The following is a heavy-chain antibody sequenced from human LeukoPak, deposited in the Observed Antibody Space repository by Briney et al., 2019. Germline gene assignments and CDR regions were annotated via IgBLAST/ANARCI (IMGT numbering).Heavy chain of an antibody. CDR3: AKDLDGGTAAAGNVFGS. CDR2: ISGGGNT. CDR1: GCTFSSYA. V-gene: IGHV3-23*01. J-gene: IGHJ4*02. Sequence: WGSLRLSCAASGCTFSSYAMSWVRQAPGKGLEWVSAISGGGNTYYADSVKGRFTMSRDNSKNTLYLHMNSLRAEDTAIYYCAKDLDGGTAAAGNVFGSWGQGTLVTVSS. D-gene: IGHD6-13*01.